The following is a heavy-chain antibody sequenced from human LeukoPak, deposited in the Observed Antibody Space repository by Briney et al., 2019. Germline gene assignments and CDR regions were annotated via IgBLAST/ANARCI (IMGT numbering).Heavy chain of an antibody. J-gene: IGHJ4*02. CDR3: ARDVDGSLDY. CDR1: GFSFSAFW. D-gene: IGHD1-26*01. CDR2: MKHDRSAK. Sequence: GGSLRLSCVGSGFSFSAFWMAWVRQAPGKGLEWVANMKHDRSAKHYVDSVKGRFTISRDNAKNSLYLHMNSLRAEDTAGYYCARDVDGSLDYWGQGTLVTVSS. V-gene: IGHV3-7*01.